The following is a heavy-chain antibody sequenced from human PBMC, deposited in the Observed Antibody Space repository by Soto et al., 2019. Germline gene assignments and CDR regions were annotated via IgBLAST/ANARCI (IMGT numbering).Heavy chain of an antibody. CDR2: IKSKTDGETT. V-gene: IGHV3-15*01. CDR1: GFTFSNAW. CDR3: ARGDTAMVTGYYYYYGMDV. Sequence: PGGSLRLSCAASGFTFSNAWMVWVRQAPGKGLEWIGLIKSKTDGETTAYAAPVKGRFTISRENAKNSLYLQMNSLRAGETAVYYCARGDTAMVTGYYYYYGMDVWGQGTTVTVSS. J-gene: IGHJ6*02. D-gene: IGHD5-18*01.